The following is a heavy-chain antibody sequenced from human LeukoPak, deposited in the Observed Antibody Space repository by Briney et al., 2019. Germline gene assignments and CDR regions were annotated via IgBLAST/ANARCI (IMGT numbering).Heavy chain of an antibody. D-gene: IGHD5-18*01. J-gene: IGHJ4*02. CDR2: TYYRSKWST. V-gene: IGHV6-1*01. CDR3: ARGTALSGRPLDY. Sequence: SQTLSLTCAISGDTVSSYSVTWDWIRQSPSRGLGWLGRTYYRSKWSTEYAVSVESRITINPDTSKNQVSLQLNSVTPEDTAVDYCARGTALSGRPLDYWGQGTLVTVSS. CDR1: GDTVSSYSVT.